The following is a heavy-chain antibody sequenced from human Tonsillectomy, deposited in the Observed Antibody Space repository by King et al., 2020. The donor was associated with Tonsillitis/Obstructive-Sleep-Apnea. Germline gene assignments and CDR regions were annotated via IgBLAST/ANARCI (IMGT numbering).Heavy chain of an antibody. CDR1: GYSFTSYW. V-gene: IGHV5-51*01. J-gene: IGHJ6*03. CDR2: IYPGDSDT. CDR3: ARHWTNPYYYYYMDV. Sequence: QLVQSGAEVKKPGESLKISCKGSGYSFTSYWIGWVRQMPGKGLEWMGIIYPGDSDTRYSPSFQGQVTISADKSISTAYLQWSSLKASDTAMYYCARHWTNPYYYYYMDVWGKGTTVTVSS. D-gene: IGHD3/OR15-3a*01.